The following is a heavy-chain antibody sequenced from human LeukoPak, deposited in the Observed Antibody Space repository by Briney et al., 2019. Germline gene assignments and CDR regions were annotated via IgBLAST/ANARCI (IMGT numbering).Heavy chain of an antibody. CDR3: ARDWGSTGYDLYDS. J-gene: IGHJ4*02. CDR1: GFIFSNYW. V-gene: IGHV3-7*01. CDR2: IRQDGSER. Sequence: GGSLRLSCAASGFIFSNYWMTWVRQAPGKGLEWVAHIRQDGSERHYVDSVKDRFTISRVNAKNSLDLQMDSLRAEDTAVYYCARDWGSTGYDLYDSWGQGTLVTVSS. D-gene: IGHD5-12*01.